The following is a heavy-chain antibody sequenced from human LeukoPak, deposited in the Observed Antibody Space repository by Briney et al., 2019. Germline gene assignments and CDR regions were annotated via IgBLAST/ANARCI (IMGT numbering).Heavy chain of an antibody. CDR1: GGSISSYY. CDR2: IYYSGST. J-gene: IGHJ4*02. D-gene: IGHD5-12*01. Sequence: SETLSLTCTVSGGSISSYYWSWIRQPPGKGLEWIGYIYYSGSTNYNPSLKSRVTISVDTSKNQFSLKLSSVTAADTAVYYCARERGGYAYFDYWGQGTLVTVSS. V-gene: IGHV4-59*01. CDR3: ARERGGYAYFDY.